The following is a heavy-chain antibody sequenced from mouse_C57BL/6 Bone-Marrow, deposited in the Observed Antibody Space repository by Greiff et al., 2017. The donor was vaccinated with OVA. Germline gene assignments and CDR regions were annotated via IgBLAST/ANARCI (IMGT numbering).Heavy chain of an antibody. CDR3: ARSLRGDY. CDR2: IDPSDSYT. CDR1: GYTFTSYW. J-gene: IGHJ2*01. V-gene: IGHV1-59*01. Sequence: QVQLKQPGAELVRPGTSVKLSCKASGYTFTSYWMHWVKQRPGQGLEWIGVIDPSDSYTNYNQKFKGKATLTVDTSSSTAYMQLSSLTSEDSAVYYCARSLRGDYWGQGTTLTVSS. D-gene: IGHD1-1*01.